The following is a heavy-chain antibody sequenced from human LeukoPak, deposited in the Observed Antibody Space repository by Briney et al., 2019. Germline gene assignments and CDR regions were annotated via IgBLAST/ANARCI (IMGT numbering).Heavy chain of an antibody. CDR2: ISSSSYI. CDR1: GFTFSSYS. V-gene: IGHV3-21*01. J-gene: IGHJ4*02. Sequence: PGGSLRLSCAASGFTFSSYSMNWVRQAPGKGLEWVSSISSSSYIYYADSVKGRFTICRDNAKNSLYLQMNSLRAEDTAVYYCARATRGYSGYGPSGYYFDYWGQGTLVTVSS. D-gene: IGHD5-12*01. CDR3: ARATRGYSGYGPSGYYFDY.